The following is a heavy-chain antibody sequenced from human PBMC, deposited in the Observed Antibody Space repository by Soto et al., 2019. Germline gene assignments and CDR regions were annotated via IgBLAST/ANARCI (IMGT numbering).Heavy chain of an antibody. V-gene: IGHV1-69*14. CDR2: IIPIFGTA. CDR3: AGSPPPPLPIYSRFFDL. CDR1: GGTFSSYA. J-gene: IGHJ2*01. D-gene: IGHD2-21*01. Sequence: QVQLVQSGAEVKKPGSSVKVSCKTSGGTFSSYAINWVRQAPGQGLEWMGGIIPIFGTANYAQKFQGRITITRDKSTNTAYMELPSLRSDDTALYYCAGSPPPPLPIYSRFFDLWGRGTLSLSPQ.